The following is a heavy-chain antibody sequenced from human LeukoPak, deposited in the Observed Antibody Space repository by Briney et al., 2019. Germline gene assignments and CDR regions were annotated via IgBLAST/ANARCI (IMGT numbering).Heavy chain of an antibody. Sequence: GGSLRLSCAASGFTFDDHGMSWVRQAPGKGLEWVSSISSSSIYIYYADSLKGRFTISRDNAKNSLYLQMNSLRAEDTAVYYCARGRDGYNLVDAFDIWGQGIMVTVSS. D-gene: IGHD5-24*01. CDR2: ISSSSIYI. V-gene: IGHV3-21*01. CDR3: ARGRDGYNLVDAFDI. CDR1: GFTFDDHG. J-gene: IGHJ3*02.